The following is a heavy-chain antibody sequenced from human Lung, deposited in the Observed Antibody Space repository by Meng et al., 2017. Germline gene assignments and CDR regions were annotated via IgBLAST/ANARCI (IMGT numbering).Heavy chain of an antibody. D-gene: IGHD6-19*01. Sequence: RVLALGVEMHWRALSLACVCTDGCIRLSTGCSWVRQQPGKGLEWIGEIYHSGSTNYNPSLKSRVTISVDKSKNQFSLKLSFVTAADTAVYYCARRGLWLEPQNFDYWGQGTLVTVSS. CDR2: IYHSGST. V-gene: IGHV4-4*02. CDR3: ARRGLWLEPQNFDY. CDR1: DGCIRLSTG. J-gene: IGHJ4*02.